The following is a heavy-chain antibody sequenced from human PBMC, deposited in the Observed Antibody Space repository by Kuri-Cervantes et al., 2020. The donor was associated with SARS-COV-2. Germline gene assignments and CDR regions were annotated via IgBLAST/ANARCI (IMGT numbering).Heavy chain of an antibody. Sequence: SETLSLTCAVSGGSISSSSYYWGWIRQPPGKGLEWIGSIYYSGSTYYNPSLKSRVTISVDTSKNQFSLKLSSVTAADTAVYYCARHVGCSSTSCDGYNWFDPWGQGILVTVSS. CDR3: ARHVGCSSTSCDGYNWFDP. J-gene: IGHJ5*02. CDR1: GGSISSSSYY. CDR2: IYYSGST. D-gene: IGHD2-2*01. V-gene: IGHV4-39*01.